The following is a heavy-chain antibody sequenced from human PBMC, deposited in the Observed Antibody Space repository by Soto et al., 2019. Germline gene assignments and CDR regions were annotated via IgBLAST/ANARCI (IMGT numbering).Heavy chain of an antibody. CDR3: ARGGGYDSSGYSY. J-gene: IGHJ4*02. D-gene: IGHD3-22*01. V-gene: IGHV4-59*01. Sequence: WETLSLTCTVSGGSISSYYWSWIRQPPGKGLEWIGYIYYSGSTNYNPSLKSRVTISVDTSKNQFSLKLSSVTAADTAVYYCARGGGYDSSGYSYWGQGTLVTVSS. CDR1: GGSISSYY. CDR2: IYYSGST.